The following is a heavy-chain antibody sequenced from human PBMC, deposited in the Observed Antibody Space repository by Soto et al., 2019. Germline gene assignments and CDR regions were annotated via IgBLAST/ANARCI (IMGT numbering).Heavy chain of an antibody. D-gene: IGHD2-15*01. CDR1: GGTFSSYA. CDR3: ARRGTVVTDYYYYGMDV. V-gene: IGHV1-69*13. Sequence: ASVKVSCKASGGTFSSYAISWVLQAPGQGLEWMGGIIPIFGTANYAQKFQGRVTITADESTSTAYMELSSLRSEDTAVYYCARRGTVVTDYYYYGMDVWGQGTTVTVS. J-gene: IGHJ6*02. CDR2: IIPIFGTA.